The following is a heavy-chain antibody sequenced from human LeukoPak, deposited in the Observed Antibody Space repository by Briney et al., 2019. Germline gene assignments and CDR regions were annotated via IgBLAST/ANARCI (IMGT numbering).Heavy chain of an antibody. J-gene: IGHJ3*01. CDR2: IIPIFGTA. CDR3: ARDAVVGTGIAFDV. V-gene: IGHV1-69*05. D-gene: IGHD4-23*01. Sequence: ASVKVSCKASGGTFSSYAISWVRQAPGQGLEWMGGIIPIFGTANYAQKFQGRVIIATDTSASTVYMELSSLRSEDTAVYYCARDAVVGTGIAFDVWGQGTMVTVSS. CDR1: GGTFSSYA.